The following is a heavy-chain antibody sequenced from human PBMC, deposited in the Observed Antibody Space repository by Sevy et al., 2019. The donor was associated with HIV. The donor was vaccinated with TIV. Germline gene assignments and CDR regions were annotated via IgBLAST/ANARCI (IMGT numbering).Heavy chain of an antibody. CDR2: IKSKNGRATR. Sequence: GGSLRLSCATSGFTFRNAWMSWVRQAPGKGLEWVGRIKSKNGRATRDFAAPVKGRFAISRDDSKNMVYLQMDDLKTEDTAVYYCAAGLGASDFDYWGRGIMVTVSS. CDR1: GFTFRNAW. J-gene: IGHJ4*02. CDR3: AAGLGASDFDY. V-gene: IGHV3-15*01. D-gene: IGHD1-26*01.